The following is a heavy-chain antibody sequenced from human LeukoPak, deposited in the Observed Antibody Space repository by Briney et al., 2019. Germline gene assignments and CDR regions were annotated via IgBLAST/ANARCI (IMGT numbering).Heavy chain of an antibody. D-gene: IGHD6-19*01. CDR3: ARDLDGGRGQWPLLYYYYYGMDV. V-gene: IGHV7-4-1*01. J-gene: IGHJ6*02. Sequence: RASVKVSCKASGYTFTSYAMNWVRQAPGQGLEWMGWINTNTGNPTYAQGFAGRFVFSLDTSVSTAYLQICSLKAEDTVVYYCARDLDGGRGQWPLLYYYYYGMDVWGQGTTVTVSS. CDR1: GYTFTSYA. CDR2: INTNTGNP.